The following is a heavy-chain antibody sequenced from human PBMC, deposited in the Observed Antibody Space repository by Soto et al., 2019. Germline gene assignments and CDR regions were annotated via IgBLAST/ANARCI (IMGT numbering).Heavy chain of an antibody. CDR2: IYYSGST. J-gene: IGHJ5*02. D-gene: IGHD3-22*01. CDR3: ARTSYDSSGTAADP. CDR1: GGSISSYY. V-gene: IGHV4-59*12. Sequence: PSETLSLTCTVSGGSISSYYWSWIRQPPGKGLEWIGYIYYSGSTNYNPSLKSRVTISVDTSKNQFSLKLSSVTAADTAVYYCARTSYDSSGTAADPWDQGTLVTVSS.